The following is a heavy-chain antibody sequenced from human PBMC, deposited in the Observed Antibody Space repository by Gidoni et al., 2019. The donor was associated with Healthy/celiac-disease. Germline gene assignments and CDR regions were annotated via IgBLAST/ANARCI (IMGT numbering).Heavy chain of an antibody. J-gene: IGHJ4*02. CDR3: ARGRMVRGVIMGQIDY. CDR2: ISSSSSYI. CDR1: GFTFSSDS. V-gene: IGHV3-21*01. Sequence: EVQLVESGGGLVKPGGSLRLSCAASGFTFSSDSMNWVRQAPGKGLEWVSSISSSSSYIYYADSVKARFTISRDNAKNSLYLQMNSLRAEDTAVYYCARGRMVRGVIMGQIDYWGQGALVTVSS. D-gene: IGHD3-10*01.